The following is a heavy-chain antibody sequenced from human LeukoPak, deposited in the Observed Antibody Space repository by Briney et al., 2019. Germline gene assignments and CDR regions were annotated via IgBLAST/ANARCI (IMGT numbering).Heavy chain of an antibody. D-gene: IGHD1-26*01. CDR3: ARVLVGATTWFDP. Sequence: SETLSLTCTVSGGSISSYYWSWIRQPPGKGLEWIGYIYYSGSTNYNPSLKSRVTISVDTSKNQFSLKLSSVTAADTAVYYCARVLVGATTWFDPWGQGTLVTVSS. CDR1: GGSISSYY. J-gene: IGHJ5*02. CDR2: IYYSGST. V-gene: IGHV4-59*01.